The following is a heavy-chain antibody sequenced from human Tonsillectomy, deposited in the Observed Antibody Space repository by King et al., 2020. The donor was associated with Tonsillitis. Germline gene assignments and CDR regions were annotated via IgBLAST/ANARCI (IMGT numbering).Heavy chain of an antibody. CDR1: GFSLSTSGMC. J-gene: IGHJ6*03. Sequence: TLKESGPALVKPPQTLTLTCTFSGFSLSTSGMCVSWIRQPPGKALEWLARIDWDDDKYYSTSLKTRLTISKDTSKNQVVLTMTNMDPVDTATYYCARMRGDYGDYGYYYYYMDVWGKGTTVTVSS. CDR3: ARMRGDYGDYGYYYYYMDV. V-gene: IGHV2-70*11. D-gene: IGHD4-17*01. CDR2: IDWDDDK.